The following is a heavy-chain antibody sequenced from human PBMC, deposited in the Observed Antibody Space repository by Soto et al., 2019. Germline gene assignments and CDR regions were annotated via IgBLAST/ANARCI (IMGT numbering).Heavy chain of an antibody. J-gene: IGHJ6*02. Sequence: QVQLVQSGAEVKKPGASVKVSCKASGYTFTSYGISWVRQAPGQGLEWMGWISAYNGNTNYAQKLQGRVTMTTATSPRTAYMKLRSLRSDDTAVNYCARYRGASGMDVWGQGTTVTVSS. CDR2: ISAYNGNT. CDR3: ARYRGASGMDV. V-gene: IGHV1-18*01. CDR1: GYTFTSYG.